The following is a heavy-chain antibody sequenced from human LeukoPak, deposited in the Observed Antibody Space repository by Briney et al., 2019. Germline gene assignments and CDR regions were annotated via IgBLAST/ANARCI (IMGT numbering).Heavy chain of an antibody. CDR3: AKDLEEYQLLLQVWDYYYYYYGMDV. V-gene: IGHV3-23*01. D-gene: IGHD2-2*01. J-gene: IGHJ6*02. Sequence: GGSLRLSCAASGFTFSSYAMSWVRQAPGKGLEWVSAISGSGGSTYYADSVKGRFTISRDNSKNTLYLQMNSLRAEDTAVYYCAKDLEEYQLLLQVWDYYYYYYGMDVWGQGTTVTVSS. CDR2: ISGSGGST. CDR1: GFTFSSYA.